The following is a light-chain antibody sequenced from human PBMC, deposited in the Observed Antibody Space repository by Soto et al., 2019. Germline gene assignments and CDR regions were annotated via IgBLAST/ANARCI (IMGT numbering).Light chain of an antibody. CDR1: NSDVGRYNY. J-gene: IGLJ1*01. CDR3: SSYAGSTQRV. CDR2: GVT. V-gene: IGLV2-8*01. Sequence: QSALTQPPSASGAPGQSVTISCTGTNSDVGRYNYVSWYQQHPGKAPKLMIYGVTKRPSGVPDRFSASKSGNTASLTVSGLQAEDEADYYCSSYAGSTQRVFGSGTKLTVL.